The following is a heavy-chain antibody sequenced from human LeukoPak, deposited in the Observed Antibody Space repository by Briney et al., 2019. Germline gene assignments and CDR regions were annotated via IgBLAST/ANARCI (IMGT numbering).Heavy chain of an antibody. D-gene: IGHD3-3*01. CDR1: GGSISSYY. Sequence: SETLSLTCTVSGGSISSYYWSWIRQPPGKGLEWIGYIYYSGSTNYNPSLKSRVTVSVDTSKNQFSLKLSSVTAADTAVYYCARGTYDFGFNWFDPWGQGTLVTVSS. CDR3: ARGTYDFGFNWFDP. CDR2: IYYSGST. J-gene: IGHJ5*02. V-gene: IGHV4-59*01.